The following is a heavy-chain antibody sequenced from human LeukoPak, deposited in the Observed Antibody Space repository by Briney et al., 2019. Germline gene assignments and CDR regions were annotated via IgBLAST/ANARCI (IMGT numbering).Heavy chain of an antibody. Sequence: SETLSLTCAVYGGSFSGYYWSWIRQPPGKGLEWIGEINHSGSTNYNPSLKSRVTISVDTSKNQFSLKLSSVTAADTAVYYCARAGGTRYYYDSSGYPTPFDPWGQGTLVTVSS. V-gene: IGHV4-34*01. J-gene: IGHJ5*02. D-gene: IGHD3-22*01. CDR3: ARAGGTRYYYDSSGYPTPFDP. CDR2: INHSGST. CDR1: GGSFSGYY.